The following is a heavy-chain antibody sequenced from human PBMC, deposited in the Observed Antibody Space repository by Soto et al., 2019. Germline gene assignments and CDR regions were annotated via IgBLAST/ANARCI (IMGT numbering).Heavy chain of an antibody. D-gene: IGHD6-6*01. CDR1: GYTFTSYY. CDR2: INPSGGST. V-gene: IGHV1-46*01. Sequence: GXSVKVSCNASGYTFTSYYMHLVRHAPGQGLEWMGIINPSGGSTSYAQKFQGRVTMTRDTSTSTVYMELSSMRSEDTAVYYCARTSSSNNWFDPWGQGTLVTVSS. CDR3: ARTSSSNNWFDP. J-gene: IGHJ5*02.